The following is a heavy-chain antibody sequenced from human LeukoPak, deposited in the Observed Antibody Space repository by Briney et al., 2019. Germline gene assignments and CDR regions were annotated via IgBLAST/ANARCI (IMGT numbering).Heavy chain of an antibody. CDR2: ISWNSGSI. Sequence: PGGSLRLSCAASGFAFSSYAMNWVRQAPGKGLEWVSGISWNSGSIGYADSVKGRFTISRDNAKNSLYLQMNSLRAEDTALYYCAKGIVGATRYYFDYWGQGTLVTVSS. J-gene: IGHJ4*02. D-gene: IGHD1-26*01. CDR1: GFAFSSYA. CDR3: AKGIVGATRYYFDY. V-gene: IGHV3-9*01.